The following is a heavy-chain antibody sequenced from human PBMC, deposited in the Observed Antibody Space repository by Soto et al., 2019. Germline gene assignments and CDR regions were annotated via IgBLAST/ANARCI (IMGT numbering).Heavy chain of an antibody. D-gene: IGHD6-13*01. CDR1: GYTFTSYG. CDR2: ISAYNGNT. Sequence: QVQLVQSGAEVKKPGASVKVSCKASGYTFTSYGISWVRQAPGQGLEWMGWISAYNGNTSYAQKLQGRVTMTTETSTSTADMELRSLRSDDTAVYYCARSIAAAVDFDYWGQGTLVTVSS. J-gene: IGHJ4*02. V-gene: IGHV1-18*01. CDR3: ARSIAAAVDFDY.